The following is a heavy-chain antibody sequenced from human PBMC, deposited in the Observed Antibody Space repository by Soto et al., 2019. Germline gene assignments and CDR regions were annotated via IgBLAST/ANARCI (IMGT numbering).Heavy chain of an antibody. CDR1: GFTFSSYS. CDR2: ISSSSSYI. D-gene: IGHD7-27*01. Sequence: EVQLVESGGGLVKPGGSLRLSCAASGFTFSSYSMNWVRQAPGKGLEWVSSISSSSSYIYYADSVKGRFTISRDNAKNSLYLQMNSLRAEDTAVYYCARDMPGDSSLARSYYYYYYMDVWGKGTTVTVSS. CDR3: ARDMPGDSSLARSYYYYYYMDV. J-gene: IGHJ6*03. V-gene: IGHV3-21*01.